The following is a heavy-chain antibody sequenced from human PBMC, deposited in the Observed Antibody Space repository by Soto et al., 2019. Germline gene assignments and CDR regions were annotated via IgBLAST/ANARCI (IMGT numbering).Heavy chain of an antibody. J-gene: IGHJ6*02. V-gene: IGHV3-23*01. CDR2: ISGGGST. Sequence: PGGSLRLSCAASGFTFSSYAMSWVRQAPGKGLEWVSGISGGGSTYYAHSVKGRFTISRDNSKNTLYLQMNSLRVEDTAVYYCAKDGILVPAAMGITYYHGMDVWGQGTTVTAP. CDR1: GFTFSSYA. D-gene: IGHD2-2*01. CDR3: AKDGILVPAAMGITYYHGMDV.